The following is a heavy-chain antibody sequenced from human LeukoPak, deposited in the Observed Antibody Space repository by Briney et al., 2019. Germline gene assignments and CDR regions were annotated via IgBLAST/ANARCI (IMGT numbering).Heavy chain of an antibody. V-gene: IGHV1-8*02. CDR1: GYTFTSYD. CDR2: MNPNSGNT. CDR3: AREYQLLGTVYNYFDP. D-gene: IGHD2-2*01. J-gene: IGHJ5*02. Sequence: ASVKVSCKASGYTFTSYDINWVRQATGQGLGWMEWMNPNSGNTGYAQKFQGRVTMTRNTSISTAYMELTSLRSEDTAVYYCAREYQLLGTVYNYFDPWGQGTLVTVSS.